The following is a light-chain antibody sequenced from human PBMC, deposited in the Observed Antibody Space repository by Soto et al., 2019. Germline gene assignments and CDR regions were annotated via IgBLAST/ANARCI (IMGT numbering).Light chain of an antibody. CDR2: EGS. CDR1: SSPVGNYNR. CDR3: CSYAGSSTLAV. J-gene: IGLJ7*01. V-gene: IGLV2-23*01. Sequence: QSALTQPASVSGSPGQSITISCTVTSSPVGNYNRVSWYQQHPGKAPKLIIYEGSKRPSGVSNRFSGSKSGNTASLTISGLQAEDEADYYCCSYAGSSTLAVFAGGTQLTVL.